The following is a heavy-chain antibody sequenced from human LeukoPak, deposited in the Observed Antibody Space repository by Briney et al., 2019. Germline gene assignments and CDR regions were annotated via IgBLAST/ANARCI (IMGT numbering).Heavy chain of an antibody. Sequence: PGGSLRLSCAASGFTFSSYSMNWVRQAPGKGLEWVSSISSSSSYIYYADSVKGRFTISRDNAKNSLYLQMNSLGAEDTAVYYCARSRSGSAHFDYWGQGTLVTVSS. V-gene: IGHV3-21*01. CDR2: ISSSSSYI. CDR3: ARSRSGSAHFDY. J-gene: IGHJ4*02. CDR1: GFTFSSYS. D-gene: IGHD1-26*01.